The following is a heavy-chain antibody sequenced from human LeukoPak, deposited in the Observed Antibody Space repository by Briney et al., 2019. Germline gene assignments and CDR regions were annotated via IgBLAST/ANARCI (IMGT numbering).Heavy chain of an antibody. D-gene: IGHD3-10*01. J-gene: IGHJ4*02. V-gene: IGHV3-30*04. CDR1: GFTFSSYA. CDR2: ISYDGSNK. CDR3: AKSRQYYGSGTNDY. Sequence: GGSLRLSCAASGFTFSSYAMHWVRQAPGKGLEWVAVISYDGSNKYYADSVKGRFTISRDNSKNTLYLQMNSLRAEDTAVYYCAKSRQYYGSGTNDYWGQGTLVTVSS.